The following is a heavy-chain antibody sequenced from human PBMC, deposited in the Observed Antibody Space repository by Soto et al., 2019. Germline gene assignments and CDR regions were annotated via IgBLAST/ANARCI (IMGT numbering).Heavy chain of an antibody. CDR3: ASEVAATNDAFDI. CDR1: GFTFSSYS. CDR2: ISSSSSTI. D-gene: IGHD2-15*01. Sequence: EVQLVESGGGLVQPGGSLRLSCAASGFTFSSYSMNWVRQAPGKGLEWVSYISSSSSTIYYADSVKGRFTISRDNAKNSLYLQMNSLRAEYTAVYYCASEVAATNDAFDIWGQGTMVTVSS. J-gene: IGHJ3*02. V-gene: IGHV3-48*01.